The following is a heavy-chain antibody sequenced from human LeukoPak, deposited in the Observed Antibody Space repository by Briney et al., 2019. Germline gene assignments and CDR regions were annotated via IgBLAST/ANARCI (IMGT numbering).Heavy chain of an antibody. V-gene: IGHV1-8*03. D-gene: IGHD2-15*01. J-gene: IGHJ4*02. CDR3: ARGGYCSGGSCYLVY. CDR2: MNPNSGNT. Sequence: GASVNVSCKASGYTFTSYDINWVRQATGQGLGWMGWMNPNSGNTGYAQKFQGRVTITRNTSISTAYMELSSLRSEDTAVYYCARGGYCSGGSCYLVYWGQGTLVTVSS. CDR1: GYTFTSYD.